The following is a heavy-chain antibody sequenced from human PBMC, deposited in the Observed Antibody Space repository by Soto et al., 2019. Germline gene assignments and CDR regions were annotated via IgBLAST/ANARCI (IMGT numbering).Heavy chain of an antibody. CDR1: GDSVSSNSAA. J-gene: IGHJ4*02. D-gene: IGHD4-17*01. Sequence: SQTLSLTCAISGDSVSSNSAAXNWXXXXPSRGLEWLGRTYYRSKWYNDYAVSVKSRITINPDTSKNQFSLQLNSVTPEDTAVYYCARDPPGYGDYVLFAYWGQGTLVTVSS. CDR3: ARDPPGYGDYVLFAY. V-gene: IGHV6-1*01. CDR2: TYYRSKWYN.